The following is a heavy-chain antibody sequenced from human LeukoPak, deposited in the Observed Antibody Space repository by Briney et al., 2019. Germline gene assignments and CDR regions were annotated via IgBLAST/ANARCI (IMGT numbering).Heavy chain of an antibody. CDR3: ARLPNWNKYYFDY. D-gene: IGHD1/OR15-1a*01. CDR2: IHTSGST. CDR1: GGSISSYY. J-gene: IGHJ4*02. Sequence: SETLSLTCTVSGGSISSYYWTWIRQPAGKGLEWIGRIHTSGSTNHNPSLKSRVTMSVDTSNNQFSLKLSSVTAADTAVYYCARLPNWNKYYFDYWGQGTLVTVSS. V-gene: IGHV4-4*07.